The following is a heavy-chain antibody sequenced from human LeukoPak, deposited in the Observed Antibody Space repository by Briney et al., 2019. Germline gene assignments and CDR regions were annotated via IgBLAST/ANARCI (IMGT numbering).Heavy chain of an antibody. D-gene: IGHD3-22*01. Sequence: SETLSLTCIISGASISSSAYYWGWIRQPPGKGLEWIGTIYYSGNTYYNPSLQSRVTISVDTSKNQFSLKLSSVTAADTAVYYCARVQYYYDSSGYSYYYYYYMDVWGKGTTVTISS. V-gene: IGHV4-39*07. CDR3: ARVQYYYDSSGYSYYYYYYMDV. CDR2: IYYSGNT. CDR1: GASISSSAYY. J-gene: IGHJ6*03.